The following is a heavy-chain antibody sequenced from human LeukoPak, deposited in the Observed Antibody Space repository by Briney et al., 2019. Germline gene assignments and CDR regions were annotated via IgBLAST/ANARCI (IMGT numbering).Heavy chain of an antibody. V-gene: IGHV4-39*07. D-gene: IGHD2-15*01. J-gene: IGHJ4*02. CDR2: IYYTGST. CDR1: GVSISSSSYY. CDR3: ARLVVVAATRSLYFDY. Sequence: SETLSLTCTVSGVSISSSSYYWGWIRQPPGKGLEWIGSIYYTGSTNYNPSLKSRVTISLDTPKKQFSLKLSSVTAADTAVYYCARLVVVAATRSLYFDYWGQGTLVTVSS.